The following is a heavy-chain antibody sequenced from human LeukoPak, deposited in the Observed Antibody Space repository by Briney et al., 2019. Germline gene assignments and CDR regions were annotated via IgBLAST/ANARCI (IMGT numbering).Heavy chain of an antibody. Sequence: GRSLRLSCTTFSFTFGDDAVRWVRQDPGKGREWVTFIRSKAYRGTTEYAASVTGRFTISRDASLSIAYLQMSSLKTYNTAVYYCTRGPIQLWIHNGMDVGGQGTTVTVS. CDR2: IRSKAYRGTT. J-gene: IGHJ6*02. CDR3: TRGPIQLWIHNGMDV. D-gene: IGHD5-18*01. CDR1: SFTFGDDA. V-gene: IGHV3-49*04.